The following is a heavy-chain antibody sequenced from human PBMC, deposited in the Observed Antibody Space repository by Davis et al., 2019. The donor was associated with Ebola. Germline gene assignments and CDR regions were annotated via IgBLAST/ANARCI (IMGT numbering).Heavy chain of an antibody. CDR3: ARRLATTGRYYFDY. J-gene: IGHJ4*02. CDR1: GCSFSGYY. Sequence: PSETLSLTCAVYGCSFSGYYWSWIRQPPGKGLEWIGYIYYSGSTIYNPSLKSRVTISVDTSKNQFSLKLNSVTAADTAVYYCARRLATTGRYYFDYWGQGTLVTVSS. D-gene: IGHD1-1*01. CDR2: IYYSGST. V-gene: IGHV4-59*01.